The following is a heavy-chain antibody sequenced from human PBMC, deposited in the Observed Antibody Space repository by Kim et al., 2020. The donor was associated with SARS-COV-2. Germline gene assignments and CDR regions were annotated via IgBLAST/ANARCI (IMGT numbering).Heavy chain of an antibody. CDR3: ARDLAGPHDAFDI. Sequence: AQKLQGRVTMTTDTSTSTAYMELRSLRSDDTAVYYCARDLAGPHDAFDIWGQGTMVTVSS. J-gene: IGHJ3*02. V-gene: IGHV1-18*01. D-gene: IGHD6-19*01.